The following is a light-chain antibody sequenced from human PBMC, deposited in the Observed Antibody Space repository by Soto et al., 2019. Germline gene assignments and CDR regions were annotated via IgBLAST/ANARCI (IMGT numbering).Light chain of an antibody. Sequence: EIVLTQSPDTLALSPGERATLSCRASQSVSGYLGWYQQKPGQAPRLLIYDASNRAYGVPARFRGSGYGTNFTLTIGSLEPEDFAVYYCQQRSIWPYLPFGGGTRVEI. CDR1: QSVSGY. CDR3: QQRSIWPYLP. CDR2: DAS. J-gene: IGKJ4*01. V-gene: IGKV3-11*01.